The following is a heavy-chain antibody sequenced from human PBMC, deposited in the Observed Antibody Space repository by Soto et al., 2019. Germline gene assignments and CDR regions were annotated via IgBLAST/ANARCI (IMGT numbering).Heavy chain of an antibody. CDR3: ARERGGGRPYCTNGVCYYYYGMDV. D-gene: IGHD2-8*01. Sequence: QVQLVESGGGVVQPGRSLRLSCAASGFTFSSYAMHWVRQAPGKGLEWVAVISYDGSNKYYADSVKGRFTISRDNSKNTVYLQMNRLRAEDTDVYYCARERGGGRPYCTNGVCYYYYGMDVWGQGTTVTVSS. CDR2: ISYDGSNK. V-gene: IGHV3-30-3*01. J-gene: IGHJ6*02. CDR1: GFTFSSYA.